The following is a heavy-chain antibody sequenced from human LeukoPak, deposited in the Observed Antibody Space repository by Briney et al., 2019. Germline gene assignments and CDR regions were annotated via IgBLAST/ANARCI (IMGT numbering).Heavy chain of an antibody. J-gene: IGHJ5*02. V-gene: IGHV4-4*07. D-gene: IGHD3-10*01. CDR1: GGSISSYF. CDR2: VYSSGST. CDR3: VRTRGDYNWFDP. Sequence: PSETLSLTCTVSGGSISSYFWGWIRQPAGKGLEWIGRVYSSGSTYYNPSLKSRVTISEDTSKNQFSLNLRSVTAADTAVYFCVRTRGDYNWFDPWGQGTLVIVSS.